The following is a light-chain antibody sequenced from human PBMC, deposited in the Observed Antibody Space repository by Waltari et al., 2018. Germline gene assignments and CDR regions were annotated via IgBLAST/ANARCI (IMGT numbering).Light chain of an antibody. CDR2: ANN. V-gene: IGLV1-40*01. Sequence: QSVLKQPPSLSGAPGQTVTISCTGSRSNLGPRYYVQRYQCLPGSAPKPLIHANNNRPSGVPDRFSGSKSGTSASLTITGLQAEDEADYYCQSYDSTLNGVVFGGGTKLTVL. CDR1: RSNLGPRYY. J-gene: IGLJ2*01. CDR3: QSYDSTLNGVV.